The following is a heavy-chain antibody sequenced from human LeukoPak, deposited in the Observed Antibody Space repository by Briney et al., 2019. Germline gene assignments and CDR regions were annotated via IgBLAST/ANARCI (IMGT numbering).Heavy chain of an antibody. Sequence: ASVKVSCKVSGYTLTELSMHWVRLAPGKGLEWMGGFDPEDGETIYAQKFQGRVTMTEDTSTDTAYMELSSLRSEDTAVYYCATVVGRYYGSGSWSWGQGTLVTVSS. D-gene: IGHD3-10*01. CDR1: GYTLTELS. J-gene: IGHJ5*02. CDR2: FDPEDGET. CDR3: ATVVGRYYGSGSWS. V-gene: IGHV1-24*01.